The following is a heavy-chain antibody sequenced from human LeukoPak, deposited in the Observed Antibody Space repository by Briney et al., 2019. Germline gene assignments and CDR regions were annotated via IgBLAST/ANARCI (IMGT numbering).Heavy chain of an antibody. J-gene: IGHJ2*01. CDR2: ISSDGGST. D-gene: IGHD1-26*01. CDR3: ARGRQGAKTRYFDL. Sequence: GGSLRLSCAASGIIFSNYAMHWVRQGPGKGLECISIISSDGGSTYYANSVKGRFTISRDNSKNTLYLQMGSLRAEDMAVYYCARGRQGAKTRYFDLWGRGTRVTVSS. CDR1: GIIFSNYA. V-gene: IGHV3-64*01.